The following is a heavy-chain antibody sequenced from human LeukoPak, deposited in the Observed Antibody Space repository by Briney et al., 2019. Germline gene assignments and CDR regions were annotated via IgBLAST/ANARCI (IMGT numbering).Heavy chain of an antibody. V-gene: IGHV1-2*02. CDR1: GYTFTGYY. Sequence: GASVKVSCKASGYTFTGYYMHRVRQAPGQGLEWMGWINPNRGGTNYAQKFQGRGTMTRDTSISTAYMELSRLRSDDTAVYYCARDRASDYPLDYWGQGTLVTVSS. J-gene: IGHJ4*02. D-gene: IGHD4-11*01. CDR2: INPNRGGT. CDR3: ARDRASDYPLDY.